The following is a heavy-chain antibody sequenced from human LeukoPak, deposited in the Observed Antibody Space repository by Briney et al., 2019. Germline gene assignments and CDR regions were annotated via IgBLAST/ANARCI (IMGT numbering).Heavy chain of an antibody. CDR2: IKQDGSEK. V-gene: IGHV3-7*01. CDR1: GYTFSSYW. CDR3: ARDWQGWFGEFPPLDY. J-gene: IGHJ4*02. D-gene: IGHD3-10*01. Sequence: GVSLRLSCAASGYTFSSYWMSWVRQAPGKGLEWVANIKQDGSEKYYVDSVKGRFTISRDSAKNSLYVQMNSLRAEDTAAYYCARDWQGWFGEFPPLDYWGQGTLVTVSS.